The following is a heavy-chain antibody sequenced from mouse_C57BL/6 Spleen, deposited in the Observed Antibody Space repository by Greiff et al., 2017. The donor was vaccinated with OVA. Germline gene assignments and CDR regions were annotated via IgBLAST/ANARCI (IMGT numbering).Heavy chain of an antibody. CDR3: TRRGNWVYYFDY. J-gene: IGHJ2*01. V-gene: IGHV1-15*01. D-gene: IGHD4-1*01. Sequence: VKLQESGAELVRPGASVTLSCKASGYTFTDYEMHWVKQTPVHGLEWIGAIDPETGGTAYNQKFKGKAILTADKSSSTAYMELRSLTSEDSAVYYCTRRGNWVYYFDYWGQGTTLTVSS. CDR1: GYTFTDYE. CDR2: IDPETGGT.